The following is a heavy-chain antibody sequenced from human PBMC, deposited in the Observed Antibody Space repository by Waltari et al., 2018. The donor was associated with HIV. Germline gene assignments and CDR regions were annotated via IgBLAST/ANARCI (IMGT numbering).Heavy chain of an antibody. D-gene: IGHD2-8*01. CDR2: IYPCASDT. V-gene: IGHV5-51*03. CDR1: GYSFTTYW. J-gene: IGHJ4*02. Sequence: EVQLVQSGAQVKKPGESLKISCKASGYSFTTYWIGWVRQLPGKGLEWMGIIYPCASDTRDSPSVQGQVTISADKSISTAYLQWSSLQASDTAMYYCTKGMYANEDYFGYWGQGTLVTVSS. CDR3: TKGMYANEDYFGY.